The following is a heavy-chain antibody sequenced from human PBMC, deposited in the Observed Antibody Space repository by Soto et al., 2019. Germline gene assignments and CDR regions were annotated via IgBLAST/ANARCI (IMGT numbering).Heavy chain of an antibody. D-gene: IGHD6-19*01. CDR1: GDSVSSNTAA. CDR3: ARGVAGSGFDL. CDR2: TYYRSNWRH. V-gene: IGHV6-1*01. J-gene: IGHJ4*02. Sequence: SQTRSLTFAISGDSVSSNTAAWNCISSSPSRGLEWLGRTYYRSNWRHDYAVSVKSRITVNPDTSKNHFSLQLNSVTPDDTAVYYCARGVAGSGFDLWGQGTLVTVS.